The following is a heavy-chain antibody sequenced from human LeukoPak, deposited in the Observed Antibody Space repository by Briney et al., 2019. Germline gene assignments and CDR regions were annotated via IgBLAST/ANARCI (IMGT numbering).Heavy chain of an antibody. D-gene: IGHD3-10*01. J-gene: IGHJ4*02. V-gene: IGHV4-34*01. CDR1: GGSFSGYY. CDR2: INHSGST. CDR3: ARGSSYRGYYGSGSYYSQ. Sequence: SETLSLTCAVYGGSFSGYYWSWIRQPPGKGQEWIGEINHSGSTNYNPSLKSRVTISVDTSKNQFSLKLSSVTAADTAVYYCARGSSYRGYYGSGSYYSQWGQGTLVTVSS.